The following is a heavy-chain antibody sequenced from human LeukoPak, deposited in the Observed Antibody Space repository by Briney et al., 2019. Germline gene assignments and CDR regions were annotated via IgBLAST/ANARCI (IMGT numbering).Heavy chain of an antibody. V-gene: IGHV1-69*02. Sequence: SVKVSCKASGGTFSSYTISWVRQAPGQGLEWMGRIIPILGIANYAQKFQGRVTITADKSTSTAYMELSSLRSGDTAVYYCARRGDGYNLDYWGQGTLVTVSS. CDR2: IIPILGIA. CDR1: GGTFSSYT. J-gene: IGHJ4*02. CDR3: ARRGDGYNLDY. D-gene: IGHD5-24*01.